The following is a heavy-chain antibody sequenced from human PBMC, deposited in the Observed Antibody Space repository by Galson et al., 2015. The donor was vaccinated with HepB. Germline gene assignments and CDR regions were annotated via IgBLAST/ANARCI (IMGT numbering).Heavy chain of an antibody. J-gene: IGHJ1*01. V-gene: IGHV6-1*01. CDR3: ARSGYYLDYFHY. CDR2: TYYRSRWYY. D-gene: IGHD3-22*01. Sequence: CAISGDSVSSNIVAWNWIRQSPSRGLEWPGRTYYRSRWYYDYAPSVKSRITINPDTSKNQFSLQLNSVTLDDTAVYYCARSGYYLDYFHYWGQGTLVTVSS. CDR1: GDSVSSNIVA.